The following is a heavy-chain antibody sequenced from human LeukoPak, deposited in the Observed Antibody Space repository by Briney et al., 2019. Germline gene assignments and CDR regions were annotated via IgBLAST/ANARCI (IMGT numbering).Heavy chain of an antibody. J-gene: IGHJ4*02. CDR3: ARGRDSSGWQADY. CDR2: IYYSGST. D-gene: IGHD6-19*01. CDR1: GGSISRYY. Sequence: SETLSLTCTVSGGSISRYYWSWIRQPPGKRLEWIGYIYYSGSTNYNPSLKSRVTISVDTSKNQFSLKLSSVTAADTAVYYCARGRDSSGWQADYWGQGTLVTVSS. V-gene: IGHV4-59*01.